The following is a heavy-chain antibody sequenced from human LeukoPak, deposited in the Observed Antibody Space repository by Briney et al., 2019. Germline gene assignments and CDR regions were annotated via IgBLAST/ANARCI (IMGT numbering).Heavy chain of an antibody. CDR1: GFTFSGYW. CDR3: ARGSIMGARGLGDS. V-gene: IGHV3-74*01. D-gene: IGHD1-26*01. Sequence: GGSLRLSCAASGFTFSGYWMYWVRQVAGKGPVWFSRINTDGSFTDYADSVKGRFTISRDNAKNTLYLQMNSLRAEDTAVYYCARGSIMGARGLGDSWGQGTLVTVSS. CDR2: INTDGSFT. J-gene: IGHJ4*02.